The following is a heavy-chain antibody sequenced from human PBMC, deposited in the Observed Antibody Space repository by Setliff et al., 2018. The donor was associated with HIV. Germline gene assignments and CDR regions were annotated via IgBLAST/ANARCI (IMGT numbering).Heavy chain of an antibody. Sequence: KPSETLSLTCTVSGGSISSGDYYWSWIRQPPGKGLEWIGRIYSSGSTYYQPSLQGRVSMSIDSSKNHFSLSLRYVTAADTAVYYCARSFSGRYFWSGYYTGPDPKGENAFDIWGQGTMVTVSS. J-gene: IGHJ3*02. CDR3: ARSFSGRYFWSGYYTGPDPKGENAFDI. D-gene: IGHD3-3*01. V-gene: IGHV4-39*02. CDR1: GGSISSGDYY. CDR2: IYSSGST.